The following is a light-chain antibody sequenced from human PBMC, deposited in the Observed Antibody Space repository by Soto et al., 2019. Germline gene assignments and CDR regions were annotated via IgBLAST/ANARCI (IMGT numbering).Light chain of an antibody. J-gene: IGKJ2*01. V-gene: IGKV3-15*01. Sequence: EVVLTQSPATLSVSPGDRATLSCRASQSVSRNLAWYQQKPGQAPRLLIYGASTRATGVPARFSGSGSATEYSLFISSLQYDDVAVYYCQQYGDWPPETFGQGTKLEIK. CDR3: QQYGDWPPET. CDR2: GAS. CDR1: QSVSRN.